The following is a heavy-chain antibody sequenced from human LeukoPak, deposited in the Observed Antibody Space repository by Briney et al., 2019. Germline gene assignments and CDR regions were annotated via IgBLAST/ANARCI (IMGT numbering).Heavy chain of an antibody. Sequence: PSETLSLTCAVYGGSFSGYYWSWIRQPPGKGLERIGEINHSGSTNYNPSLKSRVTISVDTSKNQFSLKLSSVTAADTAVYYCARGRRSDVLSYFSGWFDYWGQGTLVTVSS. CDR1: GGSFSGYY. D-gene: IGHD2-15*01. J-gene: IGHJ5*01. CDR3: ARGRRSDVLSYFSGWFDY. V-gene: IGHV4-34*01. CDR2: INHSGST.